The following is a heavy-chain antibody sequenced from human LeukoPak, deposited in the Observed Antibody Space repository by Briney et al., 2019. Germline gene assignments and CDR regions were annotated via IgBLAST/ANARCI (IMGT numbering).Heavy chain of an antibody. J-gene: IGHJ4*02. CDR3: ARHLTGSSVCIEY. CDR1: DGSISNYY. CDR2: IYTSGST. Sequence: SETLSLTCTVSDGSISNYYWSWIRQPPGKGLEWIGYIYTSGSTNYNPSLKSRVTISVDTSKDQFSLKLSSVTAADTAVYYCARHLTGSSVCIEYWGQGTLVTVSS. D-gene: IGHD2-8*02. V-gene: IGHV4-4*09.